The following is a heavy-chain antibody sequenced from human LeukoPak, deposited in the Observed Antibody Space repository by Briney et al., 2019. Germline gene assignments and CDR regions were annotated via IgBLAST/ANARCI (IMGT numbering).Heavy chain of an antibody. CDR1: GYTFITHG. J-gene: IGHJ4*02. Sequence: GASVKVSCTASGYTFITHGLTWVRQAPGQGLEWVGWISAYNGNTIYAQTLQDRLTMTTDTSTSTAYMELRSLRSDDTAVYYCARGRLRYLDWTRAYSDYWGQGTLVTVSS. V-gene: IGHV1-18*01. CDR2: ISAYNGNT. D-gene: IGHD3-9*01. CDR3: ARGRLRYLDWTRAYSDY.